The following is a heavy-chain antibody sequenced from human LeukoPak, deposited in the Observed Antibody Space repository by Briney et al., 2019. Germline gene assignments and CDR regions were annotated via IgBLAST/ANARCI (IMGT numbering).Heavy chain of an antibody. V-gene: IGHV3-66*01. CDR3: ASIPDLSYYFDS. CDR2: SYTGGNT. CDR1: GFTVSSNY. J-gene: IGHJ4*02. Sequence: PGGSLRLSCAASGFTVSSNYMSWVRQAPGKGLEWVSVSYTGGNTHYADSVKGRFTLSRDNSKNTVYLQMNSLRVEDTAMYYCASIPDLSYYFDSWGQGTLVTVSS. D-gene: IGHD6-6*01.